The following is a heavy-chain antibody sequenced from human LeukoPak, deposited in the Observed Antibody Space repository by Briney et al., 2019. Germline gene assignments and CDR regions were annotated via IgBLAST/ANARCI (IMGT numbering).Heavy chain of an antibody. CDR3: ARDTLSMAEQQLVRYFDY. CDR2: ISSSGSTI. D-gene: IGHD6-13*01. V-gene: IGHV3-48*03. Sequence: GGSLRLSCAASGFTFSSYEMNWVRQAPGKGLEWVSYISSSGSTIYYADSVKGRFTISRDNAKNSLYLQMNSLGAEDTAVYYCARDTLSMAEQQLVRYFDYWGQGTLVTVSS. CDR1: GFTFSSYE. J-gene: IGHJ4*02.